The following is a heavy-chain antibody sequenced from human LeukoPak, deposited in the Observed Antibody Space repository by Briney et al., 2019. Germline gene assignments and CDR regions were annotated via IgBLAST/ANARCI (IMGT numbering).Heavy chain of an antibody. Sequence: GGSLRLSCAASGFTFSSYSMNWVRQAPGKGLEWVSSISSSSSYIYYADSVKGRFTISRDNAKNSLYLQMNSLRAEDTAVYYCAKPEVPAAILIYFDYWGQGTLVTVSS. CDR1: GFTFSSYS. V-gene: IGHV3-21*04. J-gene: IGHJ4*02. CDR3: AKPEVPAAILIYFDY. CDR2: ISSSSSYI. D-gene: IGHD2-2*02.